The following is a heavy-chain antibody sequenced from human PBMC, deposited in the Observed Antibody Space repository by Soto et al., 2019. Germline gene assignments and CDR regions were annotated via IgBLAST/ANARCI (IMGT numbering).Heavy chain of an antibody. CDR1: GGSVSSGSHY. D-gene: IGHD5-18*01. CDR2: MYHSGST. CDR3: ARDHPHSYGVYYFDY. V-gene: IGHV4-61*01. J-gene: IGHJ4*02. Sequence: SETLSLTCAVSGGSVSSGSHYWSWIRQPPGKGLEWIGYMYHSGSTNYNPSLRGRVTMSVDTSKNQFSLKLNSVTAADTAVYYCARDHPHSYGVYYFDYWGQGTPVTVSS.